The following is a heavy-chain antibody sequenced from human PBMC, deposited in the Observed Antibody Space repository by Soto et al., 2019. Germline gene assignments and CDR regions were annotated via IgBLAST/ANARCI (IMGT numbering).Heavy chain of an antibody. V-gene: IGHV4-59*08. CDR1: GGSISGNY. J-gene: IGHJ4*02. D-gene: IGHD3-10*01. CDR3: ARHLNSGTYPLDF. Sequence: QLQLQESGPGLVKPSETLSLTCTVSGGSISGNYWSWIRQPPGKGLEWIAYTHYSAETNYNPSLKSRLTISLDTSANQFSLKLNSVAAADTAVYFCARHLNSGTYPLDFWGQGTLVTVSS. CDR2: THYSAET.